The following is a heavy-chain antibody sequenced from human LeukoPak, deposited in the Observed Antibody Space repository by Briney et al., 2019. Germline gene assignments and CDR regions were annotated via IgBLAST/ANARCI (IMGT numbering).Heavy chain of an antibody. CDR3: AGGGQLLSFDY. Sequence: GGSLRLSCAASGFTFSSYAMSWVRQAPGKGLEWVSAISGSGGSAYYADSVKGRFTISRDNSKNTLYLQMNSLRAEDTAVYYCAGGGQLLSFDYWGQGTLVTVSS. CDR2: ISGSGGSA. J-gene: IGHJ4*02. D-gene: IGHD2-2*01. V-gene: IGHV3-23*01. CDR1: GFTFSSYA.